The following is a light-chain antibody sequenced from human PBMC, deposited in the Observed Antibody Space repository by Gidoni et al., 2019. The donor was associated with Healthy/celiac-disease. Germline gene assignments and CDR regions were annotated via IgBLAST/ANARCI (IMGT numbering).Light chain of an antibody. CDR2: EVS. Sequence: QSALTQPASVSGSPGQSITISCTGTSSDVGGYNYVSWYQQHPGKAPKLMIYEVSNRPSGVSTRFSGSKSGNTASLTISGLQAEDEADYYCSSYTSSSTRHVFGTGTKVTVL. V-gene: IGLV2-14*01. CDR1: SSDVGGYNY. CDR3: SSYTSSSTRHV. J-gene: IGLJ1*01.